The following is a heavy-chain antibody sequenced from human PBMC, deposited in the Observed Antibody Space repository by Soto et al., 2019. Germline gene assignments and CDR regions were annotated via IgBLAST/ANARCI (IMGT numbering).Heavy chain of an antibody. CDR3: AKSRSVEDGFDI. V-gene: IGHV3-23*01. Sequence: GGSLRLSCAASGFPFDNYAMSWFRQAPGKGLEWVSAIRGSDESTYYAQSVKGRFTISRDNSKNTLNLQMNSLRAEDTAVYYCAKSRSVEDGFDIWSQGTMVTVSS. J-gene: IGHJ3*02. CDR2: IRGSDEST. CDR1: GFPFDNYA.